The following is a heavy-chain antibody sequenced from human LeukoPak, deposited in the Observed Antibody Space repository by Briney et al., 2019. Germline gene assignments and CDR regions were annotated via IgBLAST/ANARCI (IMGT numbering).Heavy chain of an antibody. CDR1: GYTFTDYY. CDR2: INPNTGGT. D-gene: IGHD2-8*01. Sequence: VASVKVSCKTSGYTFTDYYMHWVRQAPGQGLEWMGWINPNTGGTNYARKFQGRVTMTRDTSISTAYMELSRLRSDDTAVYYCARPRSYCTNGVCYPIFDYWGQGTLVIVSS. J-gene: IGHJ4*02. CDR3: ARPRSYCTNGVCYPIFDY. V-gene: IGHV1-2*02.